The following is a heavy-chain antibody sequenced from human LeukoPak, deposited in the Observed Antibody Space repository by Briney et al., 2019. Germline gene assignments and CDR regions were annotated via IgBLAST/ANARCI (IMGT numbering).Heavy chain of an antibody. Sequence: SEILSLTCTVSGGSISSGGYYWSWIRQHPEKGLEWIGYVYYSGSTYYNPSLKSRVTISVDTPKNQFSLKLSSVTAADTAVYYCARDLSGYSGMDVWGNGTTVTVSS. J-gene: IGHJ6*04. CDR2: VYYSGST. CDR3: ARDLSGYSGMDV. CDR1: GGSISSGGYY. D-gene: IGHD5-18*01. V-gene: IGHV4-31*03.